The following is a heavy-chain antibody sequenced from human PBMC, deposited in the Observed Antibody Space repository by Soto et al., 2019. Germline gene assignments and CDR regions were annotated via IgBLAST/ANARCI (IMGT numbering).Heavy chain of an antibody. Sequence: ASEPLSLTCAVSCWSFRAYYWSLIRQPPGKGLGLTGEINRSGRTNYNPSLKCRVTRSGSTSKNDFSLELSSLTAADTAVYCCASPRDILPGPFDYWGQGILVPVSS. CDR2: INRSGRT. D-gene: IGHD3-9*01. V-gene: IGHV4-34*01. CDR1: CWSFRAYY. CDR3: ASPRDILPGPFDY. J-gene: IGHJ4*02.